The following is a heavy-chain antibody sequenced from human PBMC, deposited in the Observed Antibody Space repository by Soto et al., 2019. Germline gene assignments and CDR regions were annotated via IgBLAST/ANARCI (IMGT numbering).Heavy chain of an antibody. CDR1: GFTFSSYE. CDR3: ARDDYGEYANWLDP. J-gene: IGHJ5*02. Sequence: GGSLRLSCAASGFTFSSYEMNWVRQAPGKGLEWISYISPTGDTIYYADSVKGRFTISRDNAKNSLYLQMNSLRAEDTAVYYCARDDYGEYANWLDPWGQGTLVTVSS. D-gene: IGHD4-17*01. CDR2: ISPTGDTI. V-gene: IGHV3-48*03.